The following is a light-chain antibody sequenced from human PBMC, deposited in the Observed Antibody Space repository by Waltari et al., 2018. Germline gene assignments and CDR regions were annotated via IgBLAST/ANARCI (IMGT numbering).Light chain of an antibody. CDR2: NNH. CDR3: AAWDASLNGVV. CDR1: SPTLGSYP. J-gene: IGLJ2*01. V-gene: IGLV1-44*01. Sequence: QSVLTQAPSVSGTPGQRVTIACSGSSPTLGSYPVGWYQQFPGTGPKLLLHNNHQRPSGVPDRFSGSRSGTSASLAIGGLQSEDEADYYCAAWDASLNGVVFGGGTKVTVL.